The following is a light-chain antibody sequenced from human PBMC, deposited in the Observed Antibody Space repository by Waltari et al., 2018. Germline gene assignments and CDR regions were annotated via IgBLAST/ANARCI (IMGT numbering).Light chain of an antibody. V-gene: IGKV1-39*01. CDR2: AAS. CDR1: QSITTY. Sequence: DIQMTQSPSSLSASVGDRVTITCRASQSITTYLNWYQQKPGKAPKLMIYAASSLQSGVPSRFSGSGSGTDFTLTITSLQPEDFATYHCQQYNHWPTFGGGTKVEIK. CDR3: QQYNHWPT. J-gene: IGKJ4*01.